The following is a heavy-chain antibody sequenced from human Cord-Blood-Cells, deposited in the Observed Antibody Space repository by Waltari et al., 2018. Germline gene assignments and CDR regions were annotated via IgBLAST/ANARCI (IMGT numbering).Heavy chain of an antibody. J-gene: IGHJ4*02. Sequence: EVQLVESGGGLVQPGGSLRLSCAASGFTFSSYSINWLPEAPGKGLDWVSYISSSSSTIYYADSVKGRFTISRDNAKNSLYLQMNSLRAEDTAVYYCARPYCGGDCYYFDYWGQGTLVTVSS. CDR2: ISSSSSTI. CDR1: GFTFSSYS. D-gene: IGHD2-21*01. CDR3: ARPYCGGDCYYFDY. V-gene: IGHV3-48*01.